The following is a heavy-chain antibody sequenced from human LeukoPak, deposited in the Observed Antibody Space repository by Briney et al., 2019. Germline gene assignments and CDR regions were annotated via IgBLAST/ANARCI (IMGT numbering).Heavy chain of an antibody. CDR3: ARSLGSALAPTNYFDY. Sequence: ASVKVSCKASGYTFTSNYIHWVRQAPGQGLEWMGWINPNSGGTNYAQKFQGRVTMTRDTPISAAYMELSRLRSDDTAVYYCARSLGSALAPTNYFDYWGQGTLVTVSS. J-gene: IGHJ4*02. D-gene: IGHD2-15*01. CDR2: INPNSGGT. CDR1: GYTFTSNY. V-gene: IGHV1-2*02.